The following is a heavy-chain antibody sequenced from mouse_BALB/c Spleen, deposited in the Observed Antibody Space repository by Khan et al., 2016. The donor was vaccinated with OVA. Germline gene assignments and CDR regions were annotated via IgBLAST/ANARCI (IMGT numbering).Heavy chain of an antibody. CDR1: GFSFSSYS. CDR2: ISSGGTYT. V-gene: IGHV5-6-4*01. D-gene: IGHD1-1*01. CDR3: ARARGYYGHNPYIDY. Sequence: EVELVESGGCLVRPGGSLKLSCAASGFSFSSYSMSRVRQTPEKRLEWVATISSGGTYTYYPDSVKGRFPISRDNAKHTLYLQMRSLNSEDTAMDFCARARGYYGHNPYIDYWGQGTPATVSS. J-gene: IGHJ4*01.